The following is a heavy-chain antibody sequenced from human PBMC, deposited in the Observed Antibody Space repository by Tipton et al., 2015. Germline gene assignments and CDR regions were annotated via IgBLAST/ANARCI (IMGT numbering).Heavy chain of an antibody. J-gene: IGHJ4*02. Sequence: GLVKPSETQSLTCAVYGGSFSGYFWSWIRQPPGKGLQWIGEINYSGSTNYNPSLKSRVTISVDTSKNQFSLKLSSVTAADTAVYYCARRYSSGWFDWGQGTLVTVSS. CDR3: ARRYSSGWFD. CDR2: INYSGST. D-gene: IGHD6-19*01. V-gene: IGHV4-34*01. CDR1: GGSFSGYF.